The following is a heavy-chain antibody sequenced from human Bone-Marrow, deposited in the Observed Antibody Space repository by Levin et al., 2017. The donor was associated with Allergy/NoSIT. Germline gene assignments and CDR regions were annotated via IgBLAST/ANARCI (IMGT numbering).Heavy chain of an antibody. CDR3: TKDRIAVRPYYFEY. V-gene: IGHV3-23*01. D-gene: IGHD6-6*01. CDR2: VSGDGTDT. J-gene: IGHJ4*02. CDR1: GFTFNLYA. Sequence: GGSLRLSCAASGFTFNLYAMTWVRQAPGKGLEWVSTVSGDGTDTYYADSVKGRFIVSRADSKNTLYLQMNSLRAGDTAVYYCTKDRIAVRPYYFEYWGQGTLVTVSS.